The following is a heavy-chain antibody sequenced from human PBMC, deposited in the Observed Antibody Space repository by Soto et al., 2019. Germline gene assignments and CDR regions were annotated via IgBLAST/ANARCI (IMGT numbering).Heavy chain of an antibody. J-gene: IGHJ5*02. CDR3: AGGIVVVVAATRNWFDP. CDR1: GGSFSGYY. V-gene: IGHV4-34*01. CDR2: INHSGST. D-gene: IGHD2-15*01. Sequence: SETLSLTCAVYGGSFSGYYWSWIRQPPGKGLEWIGEINHSGSTNYNPSLKSRVAISVDTSKNQFSLKLSPVTAADTAVYYCAGGIVVVVAATRNWFDPWGQGTLVTVS.